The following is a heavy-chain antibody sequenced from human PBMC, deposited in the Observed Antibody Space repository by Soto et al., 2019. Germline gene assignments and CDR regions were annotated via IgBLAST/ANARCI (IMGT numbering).Heavy chain of an antibody. CDR1: GYTLTELS. Sequence: ASVKVSCEVSGYTLTELSMHWVRRAPGKGLEWMGGFDPEDGETIYAQRFQGRVTMTEDRSTDTAYMELRSLRSEDTAVYYCATYDYYDSSGYSHFDYWGQGTLVTVSS. CDR2: FDPEDGET. CDR3: ATYDYYDSSGYSHFDY. V-gene: IGHV1-24*01. D-gene: IGHD3-22*01. J-gene: IGHJ4*02.